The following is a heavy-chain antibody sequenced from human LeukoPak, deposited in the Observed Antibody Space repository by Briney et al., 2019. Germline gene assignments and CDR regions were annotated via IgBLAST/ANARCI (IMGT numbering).Heavy chain of an antibody. Sequence: GSSVKVSCKASGYTFTSYYMHWVRQPPGQGLEWMGIINPSGGSTSYAQKFQGRVTITSDMSTSTVHTEPGSLRPEDTAVYYFSRWGFSSSYPFDYWGQGTLVSVSS. CDR1: GYTFTSYY. V-gene: IGHV1-46*01. D-gene: IGHD6-6*01. CDR3: SRWGFSSSYPFDY. J-gene: IGHJ4*02. CDR2: INPSGGST.